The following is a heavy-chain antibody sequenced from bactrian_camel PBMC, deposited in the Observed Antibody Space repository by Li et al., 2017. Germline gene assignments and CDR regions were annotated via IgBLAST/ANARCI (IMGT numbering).Heavy chain of an antibody. CDR3: AADTSGFSGGNCYTLEDDPAIGY. J-gene: IGHJ6*01. V-gene: IGHV3S67*01. Sequence: DVQLVESGGGSVQAGSSLRLSCVASGYHFPSYCIGWFRQVPGTEREGVAVMKGDGTIMYGDAVKGRFTISQDNAKKTLYLQMNNLKPEDTAMYYCAADTSGFSGGNCYTLEDDPAIGYWGQGTQVTVS. CDR2: MKGDGTI. CDR1: GYHFPSYC. D-gene: IGHD2*01.